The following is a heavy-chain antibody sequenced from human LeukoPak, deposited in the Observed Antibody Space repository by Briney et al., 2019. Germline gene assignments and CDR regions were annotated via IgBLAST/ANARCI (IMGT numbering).Heavy chain of an antibody. V-gene: IGHV1-69*04. CDR3: ARTTHCSGGSCYSGSYYGMDV. CDR1: GGTFSSYA. CDR2: IIPILGIA. D-gene: IGHD2-15*01. Sequence: GASVKVSCKASGGTFSSYAISWVRQAPGQGLEWMGRIIPILGIANYAQKFQGRVTITADKSTGTAYMELSSLRSEDTAVYYCARTTHCSGGSCYSGSYYGMDVWGQGTTVTVSS. J-gene: IGHJ6*02.